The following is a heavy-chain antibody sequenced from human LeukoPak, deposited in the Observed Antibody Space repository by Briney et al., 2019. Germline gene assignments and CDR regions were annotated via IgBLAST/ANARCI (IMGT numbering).Heavy chain of an antibody. D-gene: IGHD4-11*01. J-gene: IGHJ6*03. CDR3: ATSAGDYRAGHYYYMGV. CDR1: GYTFTVYY. V-gene: IGHV1-2*02. CDR2: INPNTAGT. Sequence: ASVKVSFKASGYTFTVYYFHWARQAPGQGLEWMGWINPNTAGTNYAQKFLGGVTLTWDTSISTAYMELNRLTSDDTAVYYCATSAGDYRAGHYYYMGVWGKGTSVTVSS.